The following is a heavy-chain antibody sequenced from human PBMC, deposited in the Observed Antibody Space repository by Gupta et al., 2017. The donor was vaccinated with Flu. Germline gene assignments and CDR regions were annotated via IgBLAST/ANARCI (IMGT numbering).Heavy chain of an antibody. CDR3: AKGRGVRGTADALDV. J-gene: IGHJ3*01. D-gene: IGHD1-1*01. Sequence: QSPGQGLEWMGLIGPISGTSYYAQEFQGRVTITADDPTSTVYMELNSLRAEETAVYYCAKGRGVRGTADALDVWGQGTVVTVSS. CDR2: IGPISGTS. V-gene: IGHV1-69*01.